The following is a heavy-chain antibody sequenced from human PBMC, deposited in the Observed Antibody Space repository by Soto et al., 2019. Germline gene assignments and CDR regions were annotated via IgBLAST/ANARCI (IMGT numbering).Heavy chain of an antibody. CDR2: ISSSSSYI. D-gene: IGHD4-17*01. CDR1: GFTFSSYS. J-gene: IGHJ6*02. Sequence: GGSLRLSCAASGFTFSSYSMNWVRQAPGKGLEWVSSISSSSSYIYYADSVKGRFTISRDNAKNSLYLQMNSLRAEDTAVYYCARETTVTTFDGMDVWGQGTTVTVS. CDR3: ARETTVTTFDGMDV. V-gene: IGHV3-21*01.